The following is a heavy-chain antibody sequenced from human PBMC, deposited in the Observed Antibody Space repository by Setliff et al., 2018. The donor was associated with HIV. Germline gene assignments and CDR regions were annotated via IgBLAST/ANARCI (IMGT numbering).Heavy chain of an antibody. CDR2: IYSSRWS. Sequence: SETLSLTCAVYGQSISGYYWSWIRQTPGKGLEWIGSIYSSRWSYYNPSLQSRLTLSIDRSRSQFSLNLRSVTAADTAVYYCGRHSLYGPAAISALDYWGQGALVTVSS. CDR3: GRHSLYGPAAISALDY. CDR1: GQSISGYY. V-gene: IGHV4-39*01. D-gene: IGHD2-2*02. J-gene: IGHJ4*02.